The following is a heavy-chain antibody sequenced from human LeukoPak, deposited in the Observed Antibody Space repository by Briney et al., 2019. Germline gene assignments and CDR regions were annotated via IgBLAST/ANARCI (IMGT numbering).Heavy chain of an antibody. D-gene: IGHD6-19*01. Sequence: GGSLRLSCAASGCTFSDYYMSWIRQAPGKGLEWVSYISSSGSTIYYADSVKGRFTISRDNAKNSLYLQMNSLRAEDTAVYYCARDLEAVAGYFDYWGQGTLVTVSS. CDR3: ARDLEAVAGYFDY. CDR1: GCTFSDYY. J-gene: IGHJ4*02. CDR2: ISSSGSTI. V-gene: IGHV3-11*01.